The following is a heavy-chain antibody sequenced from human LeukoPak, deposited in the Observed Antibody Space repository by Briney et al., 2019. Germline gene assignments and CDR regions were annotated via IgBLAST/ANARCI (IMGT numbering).Heavy chain of an antibody. Sequence: PSETLSLTCAVYGGSFSGYYWSWIRQPPGKGLEWIGEINHSGSTNYNPSLKSRVTISVDTSKNQFSLKLSSVTAADTAVYYCARGRGYYYYYYMDVWGKGTTVTVSS. CDR2: INHSGST. V-gene: IGHV4-34*01. D-gene: IGHD3-10*01. J-gene: IGHJ6*03. CDR1: GGSFSGYY. CDR3: ARGRGYYYYYYMDV.